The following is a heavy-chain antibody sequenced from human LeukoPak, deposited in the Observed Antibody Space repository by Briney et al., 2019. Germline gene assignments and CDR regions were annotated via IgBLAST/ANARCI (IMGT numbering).Heavy chain of an antibody. J-gene: IGHJ6*02. V-gene: IGHV4-34*01. D-gene: IGHD3-22*01. CDR3: ARGRYYDSSGYSRYYYYYGMDV. Sequence: PSETLSLTCAVYGGSFSGYYWSWIRQPPGKGLEWIGEINHSGSTNYNPSLKSRVTISVDTYKNPFSLKLSPVTAADTAVYYCARGRYYDSSGYSRYYYYYGMDVWGQGTTVTVSS. CDR1: GGSFSGYY. CDR2: INHSGST.